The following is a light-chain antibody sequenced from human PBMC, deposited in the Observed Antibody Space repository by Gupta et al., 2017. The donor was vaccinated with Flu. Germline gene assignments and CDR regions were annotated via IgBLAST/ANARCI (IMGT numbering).Light chain of an antibody. J-gene: IGKJ4*01. CDR1: QSVLYTSNNKNY. V-gene: IGKV4-1*01. Sequence: DLVMTQSPDSLAVSLGERATINCRSSQSVLYTSNNKNYLAWYQQKPGQPPKLLIYWASTRESGVPDRFSGSGSGTDFTLTISRLEAEDVAVYYCQQDYGVPPFFGGGTKVEIK. CDR2: WAS. CDR3: QQDYGVPPF.